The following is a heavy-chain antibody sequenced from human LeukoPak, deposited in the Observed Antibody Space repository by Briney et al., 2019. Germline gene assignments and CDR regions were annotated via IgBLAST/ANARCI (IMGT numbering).Heavy chain of an antibody. V-gene: IGHV1-46*01. CDR3: ARDITQKNWNYVN. Sequence: GASVKVSCKASGYIFTSYGISWVRQAPGQGLEWMGIINPSGGSTSYAQKFQGRVTMTRDASTSTVYMELSSLRSEDTAVYYCARDITQKNWNYVNWGQGTLVTVSS. J-gene: IGHJ4*02. CDR2: INPSGGST. D-gene: IGHD1-7*01. CDR1: GYIFTSYG.